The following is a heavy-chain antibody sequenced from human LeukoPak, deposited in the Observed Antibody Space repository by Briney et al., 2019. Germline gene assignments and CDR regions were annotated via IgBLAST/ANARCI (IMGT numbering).Heavy chain of an antibody. CDR3: ARDKSSSSLSYFDY. J-gene: IGHJ4*02. CDR1: GFTVSSNY. CDR2: IYSCGST. V-gene: IGHV3-66*03. Sequence: PGGSLRLSCAASGFTVSSNYMSWVRQAPGKGLEWVSVIYSCGSTYYADSVKGRFTISRDNSKNTLYLQMNSLRAEDTAVYYCARDKSSSSLSYFDYWGQGTLVTVSS. D-gene: IGHD6-6*01.